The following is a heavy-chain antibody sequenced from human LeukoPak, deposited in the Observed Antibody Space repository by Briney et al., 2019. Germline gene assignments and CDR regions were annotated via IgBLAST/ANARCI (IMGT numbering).Heavy chain of an antibody. Sequence: ASVKVSCKASGYTFTGYYMHWVRQAPGQGLEWMGWINPNGGGTNYAQKFQGRVTMTRDTSISTAYMELSRLRSDDTAVYYCARDYTDAFDIWAKGQWSPSLQ. D-gene: IGHD3-16*01. J-gene: IGHJ3*02. CDR3: ARDYTDAFDI. CDR2: INPNGGGT. CDR1: GYTFTGYY. V-gene: IGHV1-2*02.